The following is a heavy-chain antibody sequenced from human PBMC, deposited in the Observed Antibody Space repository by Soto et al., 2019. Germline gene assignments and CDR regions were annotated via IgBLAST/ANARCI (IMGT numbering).Heavy chain of an antibody. V-gene: IGHV1-46*01. D-gene: IGHD2-2*01. CDR3: ARASPSSTGLGWLDP. CDR1: GYTFTRYY. Sequence: QVQLVQSGAEVKKPGASVKVSCKASGYTFTRYYIHWVRQAPGQGLEWMGTLNPSGGSTTSAQKFQGRVTMTSDASTTTVYMELSSLRSEDTATYYCARASPSSTGLGWLDPWGQGTLVTVSS. J-gene: IGHJ5*02. CDR2: LNPSGGST.